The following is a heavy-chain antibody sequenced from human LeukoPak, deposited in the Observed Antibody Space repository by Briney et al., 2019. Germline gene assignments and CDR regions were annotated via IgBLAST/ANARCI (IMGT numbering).Heavy chain of an antibody. CDR3: ARESGRSVSFDY. CDR2: INPNSGGT. CDR1: GYTFTGYY. J-gene: IGHJ4*02. Sequence: ASVKVSCKAPGYTFTGYYMHWVRQAPGQGLEWMGWINPNSGGTNYAQKFQGRVTMTRDTSISTAYMELSRLRSDDTAVYYCARESGRSVSFDYWGQGTLVTVSS. V-gene: IGHV1-2*02. D-gene: IGHD3-22*01.